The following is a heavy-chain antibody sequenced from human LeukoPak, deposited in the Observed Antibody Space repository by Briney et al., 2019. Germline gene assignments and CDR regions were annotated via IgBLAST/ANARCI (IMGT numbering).Heavy chain of an antibody. CDR2: IYTSGST. J-gene: IGHJ6*03. CDR3: ARDSFADYYYYMDV. V-gene: IGHV4-61*02. Sequence: SETLSFTCTVSGGSISSGSYYWSWIRQTAGKGLEWLGRIYTSGSTNYNPSLKSRVTISVDTSKNQFSLKLSSVTAADTAVYYCARDSFADYYYYMDVWGKGTTVTISS. CDR1: GGSISSGSYY.